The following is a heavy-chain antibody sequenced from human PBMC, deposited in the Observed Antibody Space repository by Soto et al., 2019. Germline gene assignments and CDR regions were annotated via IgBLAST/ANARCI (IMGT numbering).Heavy chain of an antibody. D-gene: IGHD3-3*01. CDR2: INHSGST. V-gene: IGHV4-34*01. CDR1: GGSFSGYY. CDR3: ARSRLTKITIFGVTNPRGWFDP. J-gene: IGHJ5*02. Sequence: SETLSLTCAVYGGSFSGYYWSWIRQPPGKGLEWIGEINHSGSTNYNPSLKSRVTISVDTSKNQFSLKLSSVTTADTAVYYCARSRLTKITIFGVTNPRGWFDPWGQGTLVTVSS.